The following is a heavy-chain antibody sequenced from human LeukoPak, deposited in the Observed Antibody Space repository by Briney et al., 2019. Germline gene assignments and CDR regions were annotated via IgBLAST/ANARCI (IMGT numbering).Heavy chain of an antibody. D-gene: IGHD6-13*01. CDR1: GDSITSYY. J-gene: IGHJ4*02. CDR3: ARVERIAAAY. CDR2: IYYSGST. V-gene: IGHV4-59*12. Sequence: SETLSLTCTVSGDSITSYYWTWIRQPPGKGLEWIGYIYYSGSTNYNPSLKSRVTISVDTSKNQFSLNLRSVTAADTAVYYCARVERIAAAYWGQGTLVTVSS.